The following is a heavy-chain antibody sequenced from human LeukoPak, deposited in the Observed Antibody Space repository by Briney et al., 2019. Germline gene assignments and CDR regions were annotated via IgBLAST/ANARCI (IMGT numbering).Heavy chain of an antibody. CDR3: AKDSGGSYYHYYGMDV. D-gene: IGHD1-26*01. CDR2: ISESGGST. Sequence: GGSLRLSCAVSGFTFSSYAMSWVRQAPGKGLEWVSTISESGGSTYYTESVKGRFTISRDNSKTTLVLQMNGLRAEDTAVYYCAKDSGGSYYHYYGMDVWGQGTTVTVSS. J-gene: IGHJ6*02. CDR1: GFTFSSYA. V-gene: IGHV3-23*01.